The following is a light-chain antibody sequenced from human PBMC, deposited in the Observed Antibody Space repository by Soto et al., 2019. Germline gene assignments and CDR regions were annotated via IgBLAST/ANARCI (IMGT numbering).Light chain of an antibody. CDR2: DAS. V-gene: IGKV3-11*01. Sequence: EIVLTQSPATLSLSPGERATLSCRASQSVGSYLAWYQQKPGQAPRLLMYDASNRATGIPARFSGSGSGTDFTLTINSLEPEDFAVYYCQQRSNWPLAFGGGTKVEIK. J-gene: IGKJ4*01. CDR3: QQRSNWPLA. CDR1: QSVGSY.